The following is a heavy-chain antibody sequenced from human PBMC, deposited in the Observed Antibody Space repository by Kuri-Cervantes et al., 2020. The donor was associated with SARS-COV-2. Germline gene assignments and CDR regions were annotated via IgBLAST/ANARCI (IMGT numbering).Heavy chain of an antibody. D-gene: IGHD3-3*01. J-gene: IGHJ3*02. CDR3: ARLATFTIFGVVRVPSGAFDI. V-gene: IGHV4-39*01. CDR1: GGSISSSSYY. Sequence: GSLRLSCTVSGGSISSSSYYWGWIRQPPGKGLEWIGSIYYSGSTYYNPSLKSRVTISVATSKNQFSLKLSSVTAADTAVYYCARLATFTIFGVVRVPSGAFDIWGQGTMVTVSS. CDR2: IYYSGST.